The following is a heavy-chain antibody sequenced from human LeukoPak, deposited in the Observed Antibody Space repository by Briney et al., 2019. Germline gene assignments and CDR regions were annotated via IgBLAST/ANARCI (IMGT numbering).Heavy chain of an antibody. Sequence: GGSLRLSCAASGFTFSSYAMSWIRQAPGKGLEWVSAISGSGGSTYYADSVKGRFTISRDNSKNTLYLQMNSLRAEDTAVYYYAKDMRRYSSSWVFDYWGQGTLVTVSS. CDR3: AKDMRRYSSSWVFDY. CDR2: ISGSGGST. V-gene: IGHV3-23*01. D-gene: IGHD6-13*01. CDR1: GFTFSSYA. J-gene: IGHJ4*02.